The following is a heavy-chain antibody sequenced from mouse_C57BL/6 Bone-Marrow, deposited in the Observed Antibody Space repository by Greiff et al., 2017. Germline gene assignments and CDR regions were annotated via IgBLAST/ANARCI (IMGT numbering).Heavy chain of an antibody. J-gene: IGHJ1*03. CDR3: ARPRYGKRYFEV. D-gene: IGHD2-10*02. CDR2: INPSNGGT. CDR1: GYTFTSYW. V-gene: IGHV1-53*01. Sequence: QVQLQQPGTELVKPGASVKLSCEASGYTFTSYWMHWVKQRPGQGLEWIGNINPSNGGTNYNEKFKSKATLTVDKSSSTAYMQLSSLTSEDSAVYYCARPRYGKRYFEVWGTGTTVTVSS.